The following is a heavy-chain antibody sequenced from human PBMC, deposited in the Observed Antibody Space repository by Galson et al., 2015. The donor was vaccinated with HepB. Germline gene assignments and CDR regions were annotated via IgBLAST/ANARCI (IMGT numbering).Heavy chain of an antibody. D-gene: IGHD6-13*01. J-gene: IGHJ4*02. CDR1: GYSFTSYW. CDR2: IDPSDSYI. CDR3: ARLIDPSYSSRWYFDY. V-gene: IGHV5-10-1*01. Sequence: QSGAEVKKPGESLRISCKGSGYSFTSYWISRVRQMPGKGLEWMGKIDPSDSYINYSPSFRGHVTISADKSIGTAYLQWSSLKASDTAMYYCARLIDPSYSSRWYFDYWGQGTLVTVSS.